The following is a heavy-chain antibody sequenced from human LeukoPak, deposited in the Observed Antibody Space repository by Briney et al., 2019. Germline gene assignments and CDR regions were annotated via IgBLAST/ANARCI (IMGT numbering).Heavy chain of an antibody. CDR3: ARPRQDDFWSGTLAS. Sequence: ASVKVSCKASGGTFSSYAISWVRQAPGQGLEWMGRIIPIFGTANYAQKFQGRVTITTDESTSTAYMELSSLRSEDTAVHYCARPRQDDFWSGTLASWGQGTLVTVSS. CDR1: GGTFSSYA. CDR2: IIPIFGTA. V-gene: IGHV1-69*05. D-gene: IGHD3-3*01. J-gene: IGHJ5*01.